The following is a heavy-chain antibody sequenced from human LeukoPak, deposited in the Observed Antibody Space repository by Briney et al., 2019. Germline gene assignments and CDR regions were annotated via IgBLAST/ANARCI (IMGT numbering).Heavy chain of an antibody. CDR3: AGGGSCYGGTY. J-gene: IGHJ4*02. CDR2: IKEDGSGE. D-gene: IGHD2-15*01. V-gene: IGHV3-7*03. CDR1: GFTFSSYW. Sequence: PGGSLRLSCAASGFTFSSYWMSWVRQAPGKGLEWVANIKEDGSGEYYVDSVKGRFTISRDNAKNSLYLQMNSLRAEDTAVYYCAGGGSCYGGTYWGQGTLVTVSS.